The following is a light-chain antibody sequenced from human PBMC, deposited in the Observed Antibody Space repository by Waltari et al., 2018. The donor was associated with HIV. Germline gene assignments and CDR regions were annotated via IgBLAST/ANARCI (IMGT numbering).Light chain of an antibody. Sequence: QSALTQPASVSGSPAQSLSISSDLTGYYYVSLYQRHHGKAPKVIFYEVTNRPTGLSNRFAGSKSGNTATLTISGLQPEDEADYFCTSYISGTTPVFGRGTRVTVL. CDR2: EVT. J-gene: IGLJ2*01. CDR3: TSYISGTTPV. CDR1: DLTGYYY. V-gene: IGLV2-14*01.